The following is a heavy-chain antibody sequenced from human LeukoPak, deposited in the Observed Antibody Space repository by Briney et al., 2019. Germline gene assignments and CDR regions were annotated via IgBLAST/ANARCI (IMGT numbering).Heavy chain of an antibody. V-gene: IGHV3-74*01. Sequence: PGGSLRLSCSASGFTFSKYWMLRARQAPGKGLESVSRINTDGTVTTYADSVKGRFTVSRDNADNTMFLQMNSVRDEDTAVYYCATKQWLAPPPDSWGQGTPVTVSS. CDR2: INTDGTVT. D-gene: IGHD6-19*01. CDR1: GFTFSKYW. CDR3: ATKQWLAPPPDS. J-gene: IGHJ4*02.